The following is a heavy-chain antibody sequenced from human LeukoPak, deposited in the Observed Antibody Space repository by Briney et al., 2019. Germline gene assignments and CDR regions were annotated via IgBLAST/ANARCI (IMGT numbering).Heavy chain of an antibody. Sequence: GRSLRLSSAASAFTFSSYAISWVRHAPGKGLEWVSLISASGGHTYYAVSVRGRFTISRDISKNTLFLQMDSLRAEDTSIYYCAKDLPGERASQFDSWGQGTLVTVSS. J-gene: IGHJ4*02. CDR2: ISASGGHT. CDR3: AKDLPGERASQFDS. D-gene: IGHD5-24*01. V-gene: IGHV3-23*01. CDR1: AFTFSSYA.